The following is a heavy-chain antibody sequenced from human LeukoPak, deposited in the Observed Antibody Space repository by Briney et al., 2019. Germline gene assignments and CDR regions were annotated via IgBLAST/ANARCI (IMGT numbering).Heavy chain of an antibody. D-gene: IGHD3-10*01. V-gene: IGHV4-30-4*01. CDR2: IYYSGST. Sequence: PSETLSLTCTVSGGSISSGDLYWSWIRQPPGKGLEWIGYIYYSGSTYYNPSLKSRVTISSDRSKNQFSLQLRSVTAADTAMYYCARGRITMVRGVSRRFDIWGQGTMVTVSS. CDR1: GGSISSGDLY. J-gene: IGHJ3*02. CDR3: ARGRITMVRGVSRRFDI.